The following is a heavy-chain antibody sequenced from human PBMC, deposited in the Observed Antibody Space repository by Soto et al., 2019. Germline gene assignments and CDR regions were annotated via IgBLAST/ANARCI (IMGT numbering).Heavy chain of an antibody. V-gene: IGHV3-23*01. CDR3: AIDLNGDYNY. CDR2: ISGSGGST. D-gene: IGHD4-17*01. CDR1: GFTFSSYA. Sequence: PGGSLRLSCAASGFTFSSYAMSWVRQAPGKGLEWVSAISGSGGSTYYADSVKGRFTISRDNSRKTLSLKMNSLRAEDTAIYYCAIDLNGDYNYWGQGTLVTVSS. J-gene: IGHJ4*02.